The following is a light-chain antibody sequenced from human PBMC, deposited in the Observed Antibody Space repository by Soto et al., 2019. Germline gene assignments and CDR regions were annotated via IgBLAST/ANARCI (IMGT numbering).Light chain of an antibody. Sequence: QSVLTQPPSASGNPGQRVTISCSGSSSNIGSNTVNWYQQLPGTAPKLLIYSNNQRPSGVPDRFSGSKSGTSASLAISGLQSEDEADYYCAAWDDSLNGPVVFGGGTKLTVL. CDR3: AAWDDSLNGPVV. CDR1: SSNIGSNT. CDR2: SNN. J-gene: IGLJ2*01. V-gene: IGLV1-44*01.